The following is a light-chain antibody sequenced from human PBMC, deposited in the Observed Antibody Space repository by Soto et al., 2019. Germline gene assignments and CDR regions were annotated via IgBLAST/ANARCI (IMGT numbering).Light chain of an antibody. Sequence: QSALTQPASVSGSPGQSITISCTGTSSDVGGYNYVSWYQQHPGKAPKLMIYDVSNRPSGVSNRFSGSKSGNTASLTISGLQADYEADYYCSSYTSSSTLVFGGGPQVTVL. V-gene: IGLV2-14*01. CDR1: SSDVGGYNY. CDR3: SSYTSSSTLV. CDR2: DVS. J-gene: IGLJ2*01.